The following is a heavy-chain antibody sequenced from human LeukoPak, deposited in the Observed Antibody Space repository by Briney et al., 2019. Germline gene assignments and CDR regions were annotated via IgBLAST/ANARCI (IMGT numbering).Heavy chain of an antibody. D-gene: IGHD3-22*01. V-gene: IGHV4-59*01. CDR2: IYYSGST. Sequence: SETLTLTCTASGGSISSYYWSWIRQPPGKGLEWIGYIYYSGSTNYNPSLKSRVTISVDTSKNQFSLKLSSVTAADTAVYYCARASTYYYDSSGYGLLHHFDYWGQGTLVTVSS. J-gene: IGHJ4*02. CDR1: GGSISSYY. CDR3: ARASTYYYDSSGYGLLHHFDY.